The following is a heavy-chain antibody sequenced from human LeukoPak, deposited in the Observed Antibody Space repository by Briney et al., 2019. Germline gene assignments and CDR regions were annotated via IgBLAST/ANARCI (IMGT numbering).Heavy chain of an antibody. Sequence: GASVKVSCKASGYTFTTYYIHWLRQAPGQGLQWMGIINPSGGSTTYAQKIQGRVTMTRDTSTGTVYMELSSLRSEDTAVYYCARVLYYGSGNYFFDYWGQGTLVTVSS. CDR2: INPSGGST. CDR3: ARVLYYGSGNYFFDY. D-gene: IGHD3-10*01. J-gene: IGHJ4*02. V-gene: IGHV1-46*01. CDR1: GYTFTTYY.